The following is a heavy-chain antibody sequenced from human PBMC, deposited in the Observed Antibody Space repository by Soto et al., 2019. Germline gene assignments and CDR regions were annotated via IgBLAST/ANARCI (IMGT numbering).Heavy chain of an antibody. CDR2: INHSGST. CDR3: ARTTRAYYGSGSYYQNWFDP. D-gene: IGHD3-10*01. V-gene: IGHV4-34*01. J-gene: IGHJ5*02. Sequence: SETLSLTCAVYGGSFSGYYWSWIRQPPGKGLEWIGEINHSGSTNYNPSLNSRVTISVDTSKNQFSLKLSSVTAADTAVYYCARTTRAYYGSGSYYQNWFDPWGQGTLVTVSS. CDR1: GGSFSGYY.